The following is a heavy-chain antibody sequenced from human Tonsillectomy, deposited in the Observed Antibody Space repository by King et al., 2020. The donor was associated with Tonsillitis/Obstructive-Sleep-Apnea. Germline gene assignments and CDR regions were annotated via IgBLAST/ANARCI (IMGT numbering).Heavy chain of an antibody. J-gene: IGHJ6*02. CDR2: ISYDGTNR. D-gene: IGHD4/OR15-4a*01. CDR3: ARDLLTSTYYYGMDV. V-gene: IGHV3-30*04. CDR1: GFSFRTYA. Sequence: VQLVESGGGVVQPGRSLRLSCAASGFSFRTYAMHWVRQAPGKGLEWVAVISYDGTNRYYADSVKGRFTISRDNSKSTLSLQMNSLRAEDTALYYFARDLLTSTYYYGMDVWGQGTTVTVSS.